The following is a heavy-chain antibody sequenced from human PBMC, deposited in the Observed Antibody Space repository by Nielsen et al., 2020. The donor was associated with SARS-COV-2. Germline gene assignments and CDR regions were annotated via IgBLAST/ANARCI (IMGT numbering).Heavy chain of an antibody. CDR1: GFTFSSYA. CDR3: ARGWNDWYFDL. CDR2: IYSGGST. D-gene: IGHD1-1*01. V-gene: IGHV3-53*01. J-gene: IGHJ2*01. Sequence: GGSLRLSCAASGFTFSSYAMSWVRQAPGKGLEWVSVIYSGGSTYYADSVKGRFTISRDNSKNTLYLQMNSLRAEDTAVYYCARGWNDWYFDLWGRGTLVTVSS.